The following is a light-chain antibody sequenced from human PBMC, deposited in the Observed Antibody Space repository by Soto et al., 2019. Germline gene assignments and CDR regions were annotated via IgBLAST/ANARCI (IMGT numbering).Light chain of an antibody. V-gene: IGKV1-6*01. CDR3: QQYNTYS. J-gene: IGKJ1*01. CDR2: AAS. Sequence: AFELTQSPSSLPGSVADRFTLTCRASQGIGNDLDWYQQKPGNAPQLLIYAASSLQSGVPSRFSGSGSGTDFTLTISSLHPEDFATYYCQQYNTYSFGQGTKVDIK. CDR1: QGIGND.